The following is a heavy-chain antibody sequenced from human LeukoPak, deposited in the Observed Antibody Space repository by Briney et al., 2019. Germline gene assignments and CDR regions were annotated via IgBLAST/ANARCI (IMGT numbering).Heavy chain of an antibody. CDR3: ARGSVAWFRGVIITKWFDP. J-gene: IGHJ5*02. Sequence: PSETLSLTCAVYGGSFSGYYWSWIRQPPGKGLEWIGEINHSGSTNYNPSLKSRVTISVDTSKNQFSLKLSSVTAADTAVYYCARGSVAWFRGVIITKWFDPWGQGTLVTVSS. D-gene: IGHD3-10*01. V-gene: IGHV4-34*01. CDR1: GGSFSGYY. CDR2: INHSGST.